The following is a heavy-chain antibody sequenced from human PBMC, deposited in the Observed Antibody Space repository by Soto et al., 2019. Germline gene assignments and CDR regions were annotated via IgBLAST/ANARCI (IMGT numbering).Heavy chain of an antibody. J-gene: IGHJ3*02. D-gene: IGHD2-15*01. CDR3: ARDPGYCSGGSCLDDAFDI. CDR2: IYHSGST. CDR1: GGSISSSNW. V-gene: IGHV4-4*02. Sequence: AETLSLTCAVSGGSISSSNWWSVVRQPPGKGLEWIGEIYHSGSTNYNPSLKSRVTISVDKSKNQFSLKLSSVTAADTAVYYCARDPGYCSGGSCLDDAFDIWGQGTMVTVSS.